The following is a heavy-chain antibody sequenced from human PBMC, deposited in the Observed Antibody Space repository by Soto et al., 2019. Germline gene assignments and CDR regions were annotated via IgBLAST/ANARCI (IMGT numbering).Heavy chain of an antibody. D-gene: IGHD6-19*01. CDR1: GFSLSTSGVG. CDR3: AHRPGSTIAVAGSTNPPFDY. V-gene: IGHV2-5*01. CDR2: IYWNDDK. J-gene: IGHJ4*02. Sequence: SGPTLVNPTQTLTLTCTFSGFSLSTSGVGVGWIRQPPGKALEWLALIYWNDDKRYSPSLKSRLTITKDTSKNQVVLTMTNMDPVDTATYYCAHRPGSTIAVAGSTNPPFDYWGQGTLVTVSS.